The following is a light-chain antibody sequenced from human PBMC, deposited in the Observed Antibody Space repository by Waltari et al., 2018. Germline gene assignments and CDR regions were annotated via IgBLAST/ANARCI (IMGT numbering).Light chain of an antibody. CDR1: QSVGRF. J-gene: IGKJ1*01. CDR2: QSS. CDR3: QNHERLPAT. Sequence: ELVLTQSPGTLSLSPGERATLACRVSQSVGRFLAWYQQKPGQAPRLLIYQSSNRATGIPDRFSGSGSGTDFSLTISRLEPEDFAVYYCQNHERLPATFGQGTKVEI. V-gene: IGKV3-20*01.